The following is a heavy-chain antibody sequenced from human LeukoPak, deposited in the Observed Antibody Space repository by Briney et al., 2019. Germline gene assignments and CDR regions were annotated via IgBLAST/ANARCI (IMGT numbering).Heavy chain of an antibody. J-gene: IGHJ4*02. CDR3: ARDSTWLLDY. Sequence: PGGSLRLSCTASGFTFSSHWMTWVRQPPGKGLEWVANIKEDGSVKYYVDSVKGRFTISRDNTKNALYLQMNSLRADDTAVYFCARDSTWLLDYWGQGTPITVSS. CDR2: IKEDGSVK. D-gene: IGHD6-19*01. CDR1: GFTFSSHW. V-gene: IGHV3-7*03.